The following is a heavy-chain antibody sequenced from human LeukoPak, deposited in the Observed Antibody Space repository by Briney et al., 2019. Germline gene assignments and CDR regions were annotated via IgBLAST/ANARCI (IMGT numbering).Heavy chain of an antibody. CDR2: IWYDGSNK. D-gene: IGHD6-13*01. CDR1: GFTFSSYG. V-gene: IGHV3-33*01. CDR3: ARDTAAAAGTGYYGMDV. J-gene: IGHJ6*04. Sequence: PGRSLRLSCAASGFTFSSYGMHWVRQAPGKGLEWVAVIWYDGSNKYYADSVKGRFTISRGNSKNTLYLQMNSLRAEDTAVYYCARDTAAAAGTGYYGMDVWGKGTTVTVSS.